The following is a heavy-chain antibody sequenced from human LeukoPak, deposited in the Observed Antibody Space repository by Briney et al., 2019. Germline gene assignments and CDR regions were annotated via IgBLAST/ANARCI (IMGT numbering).Heavy chain of an antibody. V-gene: IGHV1-18*01. D-gene: IGHD6-13*01. Sequence: GASVNVSCKASGYTFTSYGISWVRQAPGQGLEWMGWISAYNGNTNYAQKLQGRVTMTTDTSTNTAYMELRSLRSDDTAVYYCARDTRYSSSWYRDPLDYWGQGTLVTVSS. CDR1: GYTFTSYG. CDR3: ARDTRYSSSWYRDPLDY. CDR2: ISAYNGNT. J-gene: IGHJ4*02.